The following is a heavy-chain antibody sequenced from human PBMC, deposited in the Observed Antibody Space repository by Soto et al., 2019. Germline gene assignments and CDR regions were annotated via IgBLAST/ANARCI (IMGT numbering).Heavy chain of an antibody. Sequence: GGSLRLSCAASGFTFTSYAMSWVRQAPGKGLEWFSLISGSGDTTYYADSVKGRFTISRDNSKNTLYLQMNSLRAEDTAVYYCATSRTYAELTAAFDYWGQGTLVTVSS. CDR1: GFTFTSYA. CDR2: ISGSGDTT. V-gene: IGHV3-23*01. CDR3: ATSRTYAELTAAFDY. J-gene: IGHJ4*02. D-gene: IGHD1-7*01.